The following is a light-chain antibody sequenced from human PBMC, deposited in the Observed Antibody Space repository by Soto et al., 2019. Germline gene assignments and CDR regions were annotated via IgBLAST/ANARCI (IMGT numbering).Light chain of an antibody. CDR1: QNIRSR. J-gene: IGKJ1*01. V-gene: IGKV1-5*01. Sequence: QMTQSPSTLSASVGDRVTITCRASQNIRSRLAWFQQKPGKAPKLLIYDASSLESGVPQRFSGSGSGTEFTLTISSLQTDDFSTYDCQQYHSYWTFGQGAKVDIK. CDR2: DAS. CDR3: QQYHSYWT.